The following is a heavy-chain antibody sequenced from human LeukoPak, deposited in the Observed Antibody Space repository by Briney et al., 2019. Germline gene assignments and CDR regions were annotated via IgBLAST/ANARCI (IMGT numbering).Heavy chain of an antibody. Sequence: GGSLRLSCAASGFTVSSNYMTWVRQAPGKGLEWVSVTYSGGSTYYADSVKGRFTISRDNSKNTLYLQMSSLRAEDTAVYYCARGSQQLIDYWGQGTLVTVSS. CDR3: ARGSQQLIDY. J-gene: IGHJ4*02. D-gene: IGHD6-13*01. CDR1: GFTVSSNY. V-gene: IGHV3-66*01. CDR2: TYSGGST.